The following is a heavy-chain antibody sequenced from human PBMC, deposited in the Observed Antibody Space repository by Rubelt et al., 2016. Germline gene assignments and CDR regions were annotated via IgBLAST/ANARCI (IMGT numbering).Heavy chain of an antibody. CDR3: ATSRVPGAYDY. V-gene: IGHV3-7*02. D-gene: IGHD2-2*01. Sequence: GQLVESGGGLVQPGGSLRLSCAASGFTFSNYWMSWVRQAPGKGLEWVANIKQDGSEIYYGDSVRGRFTISRDNAKNSLYQQMNSLRAEDTAVYYCATSRVPGAYDYWGQGTLVTVSS. CDR2: IKQDGSEI. J-gene: IGHJ4*02. CDR1: GFTFSNYW.